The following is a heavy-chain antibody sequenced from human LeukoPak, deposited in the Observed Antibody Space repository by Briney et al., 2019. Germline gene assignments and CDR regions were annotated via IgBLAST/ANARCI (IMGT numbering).Heavy chain of an antibody. CDR1: GGSFSNYY. D-gene: IGHD4-17*01. V-gene: IGHV4-34*01. J-gene: IGHJ5*02. CDR2: IYYTGST. Sequence: SETLSLTCAVCGGSFSNYYWTWIRQPPGKGLEWIGTIYYTGSTYYNPSLKSRVTISVHTSKNQFSLKLSSVTAADTAIYYCARDVGGGDYGWFDPWGQGTLVSVSS. CDR3: ARDVGGGDYGWFDP.